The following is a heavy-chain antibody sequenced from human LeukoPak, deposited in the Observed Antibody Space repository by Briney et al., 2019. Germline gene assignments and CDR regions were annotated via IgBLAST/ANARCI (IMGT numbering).Heavy chain of an antibody. CDR3: ARVGDYCTSTSCHGGDY. D-gene: IGHD2-2*01. CDR1: GGSISSSNW. Sequence: SGTLSLTCAVSGGSISSSNWWSWVRQPPGKGLEWIGEIYHSGSTNYNPSLKSRVTISVDKSKNQFSLKLSSVTAADTAVYYCARVGDYCTSTSCHGGDYWGQGTLVTVSS. CDR2: IYHSGST. V-gene: IGHV4-4*02. J-gene: IGHJ4*02.